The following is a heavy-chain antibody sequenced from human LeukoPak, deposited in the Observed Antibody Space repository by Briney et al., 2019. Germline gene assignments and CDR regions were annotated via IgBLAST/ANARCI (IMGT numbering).Heavy chain of an antibody. D-gene: IGHD4/OR15-4a*01. Sequence: GGSLRLSCIVSGYSFSTYMMTWVRQAPGQGLEWVGTILPAGKRRYHADSVKGRFIISRDNAKDSLFLQMNSLRGDDTAVYYCIRAHGYWGQGTLVTVSS. CDR3: IRAHGY. CDR1: GYSFSTYM. J-gene: IGHJ4*02. CDR2: ILPAGKRR. V-gene: IGHV3-7*01.